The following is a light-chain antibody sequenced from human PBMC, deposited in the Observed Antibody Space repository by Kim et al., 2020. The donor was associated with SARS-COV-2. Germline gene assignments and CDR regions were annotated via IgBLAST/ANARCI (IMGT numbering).Light chain of an antibody. CDR1: SSNIGSNT. CDR3: AAWDDSLNGVV. J-gene: IGLJ2*01. CDR2: SNN. V-gene: IGLV1-44*01. Sequence: ELTQPPSASGTPGQRVTISCSGSSSNIGSNTVNWYQQLPGTAPKLLINSNNQRPSGVPDRFSGSKSGTSASLAISGLQSEDEADYYCAAWDDSLNGVVFGGGTQLTVL.